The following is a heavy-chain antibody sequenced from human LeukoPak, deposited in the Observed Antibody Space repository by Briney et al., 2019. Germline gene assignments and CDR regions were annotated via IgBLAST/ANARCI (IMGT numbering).Heavy chain of an antibody. V-gene: IGHV1-18*01. CDR1: GYTFTTYG. D-gene: IGHD4-11*01. J-gene: IGHJ4*02. CDR3: ARFYSNYQPADY. CDR2: ISAYNGNT. Sequence: ASVKVSCKASGYTFTTYGLSWVRQAPGQGLEWLGWISAYNGNTNYAQKLQGRVTMTTDTSTSTAYMELRSLRSDDTAVYYCARFYSNYQPADYWGQGTLVTVSS.